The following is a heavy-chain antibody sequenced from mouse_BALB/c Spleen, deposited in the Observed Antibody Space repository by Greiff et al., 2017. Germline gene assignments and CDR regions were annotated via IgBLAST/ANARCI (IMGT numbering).Heavy chain of an antibody. V-gene: IGHV10-1*02. CDR1: GFTFNTYA. CDR3: VRQSYDGYPHYYAMDY. D-gene: IGHD2-3*01. J-gene: IGHJ4*01. CDR2: IRSKSNNYAT. Sequence: EVKLVESGGGLVQPKGSLKLSCAASGFTFNTYAMNWVRQAPGKGLEWVARIRSKSNNYATYYADSVKDRFTISRDDSQSMLYLQMNNLKTEDTAMYYCVRQSYDGYPHYYAMDYWGQGTSVTVSS.